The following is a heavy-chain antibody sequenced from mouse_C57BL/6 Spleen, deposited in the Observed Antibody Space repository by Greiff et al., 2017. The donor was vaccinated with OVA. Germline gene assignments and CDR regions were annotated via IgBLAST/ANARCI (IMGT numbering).Heavy chain of an antibody. CDR2: INPGSGGT. V-gene: IGHV1-54*01. J-gene: IGHJ4*01. CDR1: GYAFTNYL. D-gene: IGHD2-5*01. CDR3: ARSGTYYSNYDAMDY. Sequence: VQLQQSGAELVRPGTSVKVSCKASGYAFTNYLIEWVKQRPGQGLEWIGVINPGSGGTNYNEKFKGKATLTADKSSSTAYMQLSSLTSEDSAVYFCARSGTYYSNYDAMDYWGQGTSVTVSS.